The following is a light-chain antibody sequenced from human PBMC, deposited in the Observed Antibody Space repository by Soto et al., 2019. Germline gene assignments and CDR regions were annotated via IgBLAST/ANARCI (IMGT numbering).Light chain of an antibody. CDR2: DAS. Sequence: EIVLTQSPATLSLSPWERATLSCRASQSVSSYLAWYQQNPGQAPRLLIYDASNRATGIPARFSGSGSGTEFTLPINSLQSEDFAAYYCQQYNNWPRTFGQGTKVDIK. CDR3: QQYNNWPRT. V-gene: IGKV3-11*01. CDR1: QSVSSY. J-gene: IGKJ1*01.